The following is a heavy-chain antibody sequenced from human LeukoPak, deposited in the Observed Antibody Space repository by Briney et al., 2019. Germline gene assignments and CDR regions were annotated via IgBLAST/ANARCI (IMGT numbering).Heavy chain of an antibody. CDR1: GYTFTSYG. V-gene: IGHV1-18*01. CDR3: ARVWFGELLYQAFPDY. J-gene: IGHJ4*02. D-gene: IGHD3-10*01. Sequence: ASVKVSCKASGYTFTSYGISWVRQAPGQGLEWMGWISAYNGNTNHAQKLQGRVTMTTDTSTSTAYMELRSLRSDDTAVYYCARVWFGELLYQAFPDYWGQGTLVTVSS. CDR2: ISAYNGNT.